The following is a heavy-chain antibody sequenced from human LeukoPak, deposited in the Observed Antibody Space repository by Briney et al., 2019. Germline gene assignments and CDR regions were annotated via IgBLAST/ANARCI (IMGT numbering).Heavy chain of an antibody. J-gene: IGHJ4*01. V-gene: IGHV4-4*02. D-gene: IGHD3-3*01. CDR2: IHHRGNT. Sequence: SETLSLTCAVSGDSISSNSWWNWVRQPPGKGLEWIGEIHHRGNTNYNPSLMSRVNISVDTTKNQFSLKLSSVTAADTAVYYCARTTISGVLRNHHFDYWGRGTLVTVSS. CDR3: ARTTISGVLRNHHFDY. CDR1: GDSISSNSW.